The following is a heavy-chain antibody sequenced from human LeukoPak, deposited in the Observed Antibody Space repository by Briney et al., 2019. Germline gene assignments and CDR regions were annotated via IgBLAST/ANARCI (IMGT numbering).Heavy chain of an antibody. J-gene: IGHJ6*02. Sequence: PGGSLRLSCAASGFTFSSYAMSWVRQAPGKGLEWVSAISGSGGSTYYADSVKGRFTISRDNSKNTLYLQMNSLRAEDTAVYYRAKDTLRCSSASCSTDYYYGMDVWGQGTTVTVSS. V-gene: IGHV3-23*01. D-gene: IGHD2-2*01. CDR1: GFTFSSYA. CDR2: ISGSGGST. CDR3: AKDTLRCSSASCSTDYYYGMDV.